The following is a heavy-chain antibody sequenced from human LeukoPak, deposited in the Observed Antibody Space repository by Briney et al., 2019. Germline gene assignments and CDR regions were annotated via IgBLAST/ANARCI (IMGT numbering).Heavy chain of an antibody. Sequence: ASVKVSCKASGYTFTGYYMHWVRQAPGQGLEWMGWINLNNDDTNYAQKFQGWVTTTRDTSISTAYMELSRLRSDDTAVYYCARGYYYDSSGYYQLDYWGQGTLVTVSS. D-gene: IGHD3-22*01. CDR1: GYTFTGYY. J-gene: IGHJ4*02. V-gene: IGHV1-2*04. CDR2: INLNNDDT. CDR3: ARGYYYDSSGYYQLDY.